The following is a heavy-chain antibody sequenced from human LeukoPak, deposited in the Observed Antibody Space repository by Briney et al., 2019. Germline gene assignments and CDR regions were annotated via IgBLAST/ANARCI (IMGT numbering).Heavy chain of an antibody. D-gene: IGHD1-1*01. Sequence: PGGSLRLSCAASGFTFSSYAMHWVRQAPGKGLEWVSSISGSNSYIFYADSVKGRFTVSRDNAKDSLYLQMNSLRAEDTAVYYCARALTTLTYEGYWGQGTLVTVSS. CDR3: ARALTTLTYEGY. CDR2: ISGSNSYI. CDR1: GFTFSSYA. J-gene: IGHJ4*02. V-gene: IGHV3-21*01.